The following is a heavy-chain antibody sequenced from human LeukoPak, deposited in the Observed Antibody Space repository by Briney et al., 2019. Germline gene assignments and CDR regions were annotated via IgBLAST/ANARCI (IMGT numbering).Heavy chain of an antibody. CDR3: ARGAFIAAAGTSFDY. J-gene: IGHJ4*02. Sequence: SETLSLTCTVSGGSISGYYWSWIRQPPGKGLEWIGYIFYSGSTNYSPSLKSRVTISVDTSKNQFSLKLSSVTAADTAVYYCARGAFIAAAGTSFDYWGQGTLVTVSS. CDR1: GGSISGYY. CDR2: IFYSGST. D-gene: IGHD6-13*01. V-gene: IGHV4-59*08.